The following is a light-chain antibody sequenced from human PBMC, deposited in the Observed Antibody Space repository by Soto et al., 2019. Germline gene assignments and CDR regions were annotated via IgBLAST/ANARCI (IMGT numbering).Light chain of an antibody. CDR2: GAS. V-gene: IGKV3D-20*02. J-gene: IGKJ1*01. CDR1: QSVSNNY. Sequence: EIVLTQSPGTLSLSPGERATLSCRASQSVSNNYLAWYQQKPGQAPRLLIYGASNRATGIPDRFSGSGSGTDFTLTINRLEPEDFAVYYCQQRSNWPPTFGQGTKVDIK. CDR3: QQRSNWPPT.